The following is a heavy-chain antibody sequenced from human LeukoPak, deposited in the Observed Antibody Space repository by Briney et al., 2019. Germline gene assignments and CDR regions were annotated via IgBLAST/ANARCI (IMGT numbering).Heavy chain of an antibody. D-gene: IGHD3-3*01. CDR1: GFTFSNFW. Sequence: GGSLRLSCAASGFTFSNFWMSWVRQAPGKGLEWVANIRQDGNEKYYVDSLKGRFTISRDNAKNSVYLQMSSLRAEDTAVYYCARTYDFGRGPPGDAFDNWGPGTLVTVSS. CDR3: ARTYDFGRGPPGDAFDN. V-gene: IGHV3-7*01. J-gene: IGHJ3*02. CDR2: IRQDGNEK.